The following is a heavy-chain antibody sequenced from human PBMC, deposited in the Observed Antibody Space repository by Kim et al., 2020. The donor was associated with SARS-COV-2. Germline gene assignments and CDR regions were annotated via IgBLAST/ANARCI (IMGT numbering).Heavy chain of an antibody. CDR1: GGSISSSSYY. CDR2: IYYSGST. V-gene: IGHV4-39*01. CDR3: AILTYYYGSGRPPIRSFFDL. Sequence: SETLSLTCTVSGGSISSSSYYWGWIRQPPGKGLEWIGSIYYSGSTYYNPSLKSRVTISVDTSKNQFSLKLSSVTAADTAVYYCAILTYYYGSGRPPIRSFFDLWGRGTLVTVSS. D-gene: IGHD3-10*01. J-gene: IGHJ2*01.